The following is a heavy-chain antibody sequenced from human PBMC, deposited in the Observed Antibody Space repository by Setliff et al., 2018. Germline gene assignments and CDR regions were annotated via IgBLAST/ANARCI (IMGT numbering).Heavy chain of an antibody. D-gene: IGHD6-19*01. J-gene: IGHJ4*02. Sequence: GGSLSLSCAASGFTFDDFGMSWVRQAPGKGLEWVSGINRNGGRISYADSVKGRFTVSRDNAKNSLSLQMNSLGAEDTALYYCAREGDSGWYGGGIDYWGQGTLVTVSS. CDR2: INRNGGRI. CDR3: AREGDSGWYGGGIDY. V-gene: IGHV3-20*04. CDR1: GFTFDDFG.